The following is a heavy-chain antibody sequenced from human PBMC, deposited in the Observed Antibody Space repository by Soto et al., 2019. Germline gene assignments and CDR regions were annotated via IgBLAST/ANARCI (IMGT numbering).Heavy chain of an antibody. CDR1: GFTFGSYG. D-gene: IGHD3-22*01. Sequence: GGSLRLSCAASGFTFGSYGMHWVRQAPGKGLEWVAGISYDGSKKYYGESVKGRFTISSDNSKNTLYLQMNSLRVEDTAVYYCAKAIENYSTGYYKPFYYFGVDVWGQGTTAIVSS. CDR2: ISYDGSKK. J-gene: IGHJ6*02. CDR3: AKAIENYSTGYYKPFYYFGVDV. V-gene: IGHV3-30*18.